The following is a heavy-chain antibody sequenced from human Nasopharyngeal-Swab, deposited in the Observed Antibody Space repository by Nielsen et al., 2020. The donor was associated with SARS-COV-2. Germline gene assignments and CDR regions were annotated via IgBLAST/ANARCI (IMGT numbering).Heavy chain of an antibody. CDR1: GYTFTSYG. J-gene: IGHJ3*02. CDR2: ISGYNGNT. D-gene: IGHD2-2*01. V-gene: IGHV1-18*01. Sequence: ASVKVSCKAYGYTFTSYGISWVRQAPGQGLEWMGWISGYNGNTNYAQKLQGRVTMTTDTSTSTAYMELGSLRSDDTAVYYCARGFSGLSALLCSSTSCLDAFDIWGHGTMVTVSS. CDR3: ARGFSGLSALLCSSTSCLDAFDI.